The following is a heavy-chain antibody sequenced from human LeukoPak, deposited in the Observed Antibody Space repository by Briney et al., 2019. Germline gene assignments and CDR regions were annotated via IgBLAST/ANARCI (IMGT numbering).Heavy chain of an antibody. D-gene: IGHD3-22*01. V-gene: IGHV3-7*01. CDR2: IKTDGSAQ. Sequence: GGSLRLSCEGSGFTFSNYWMGWVRQAPGKGLQWVANIKTDGSAQYYVDSVKGRFTISRDNAKNSLFLQINSLRAEDTAVYYCANGGTYSSGPWGQGTLVTVSP. J-gene: IGHJ5*02. CDR3: ANGGTYSSGP. CDR1: GFTFSNYW.